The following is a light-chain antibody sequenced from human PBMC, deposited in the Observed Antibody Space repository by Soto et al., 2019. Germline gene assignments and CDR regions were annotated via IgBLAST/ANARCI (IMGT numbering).Light chain of an antibody. CDR3: QVWDSSSDRYVV. CDR2: YDS. CDR1: NIGSKS. J-gene: IGLJ2*01. Sequence: SYELTRPPSVSVAPGKTARITCGGNNIGSKSVHWYQQKPGQAPVLVIYYDSDRPSGIPERFSGSNSGNTATLTISRVEAGDEADYYCQVWDSSSDRYVVFGGGTKLTVL. V-gene: IGLV3-21*04.